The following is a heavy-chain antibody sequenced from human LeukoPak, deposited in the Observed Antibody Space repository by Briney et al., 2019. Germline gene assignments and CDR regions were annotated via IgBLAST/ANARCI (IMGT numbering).Heavy chain of an antibody. CDR2: ISGSGGST. J-gene: IGHJ5*02. CDR1: GFTFSSYA. V-gene: IGHV3-23*01. CDR3: AKDNRITMVRGNWFDP. Sequence: GGSLRLSCVASGFTFSSYAMSWVRQAPGKGLEWVSAISGSGGSTYYADSVKGRFTISRDNSKNTLYLQMNSLRAEDTAVYYCAKDNRITMVRGNWFDPWGQGTLVTVSS. D-gene: IGHD3-10*01.